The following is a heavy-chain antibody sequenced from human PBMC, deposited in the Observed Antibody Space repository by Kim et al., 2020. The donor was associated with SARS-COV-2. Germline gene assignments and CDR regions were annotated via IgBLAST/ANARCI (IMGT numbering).Heavy chain of an antibody. D-gene: IGHD5-12*01. CDR3: AKGGYSGYDFDSNSY. Sequence: GGSLRLSCAASGFTFDDYAMHWVRQAPGKGLEWVSGISWNSGSIGYADSVKGRFTISRDNAKNSLYLQMNSLRAEDTALYYCAKGGYSGYDFDSNSYWG. CDR1: GFTFDDYA. V-gene: IGHV3-9*01. CDR2: ISWNSGSI. J-gene: IGHJ4*01.